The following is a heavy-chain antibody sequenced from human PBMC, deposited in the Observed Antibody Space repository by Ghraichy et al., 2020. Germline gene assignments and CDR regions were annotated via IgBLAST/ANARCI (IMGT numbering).Heavy chain of an antibody. V-gene: IGHV3-30*03. J-gene: IGHJ4*02. D-gene: IGHD5-18*01. CDR2: ISYDGSNK. CDR1: GFTFSSYG. Sequence: SLRLSCAASGFTFSSYGMHWVRQAPGKGLEWVAVISYDGSNKYYADSVKGRFTLSRDNSKNTLYLQMNSLRAEDTAVYYCAPDPGVIQLWFHFDYWGQGTLVTVAS. CDR3: APDPGVIQLWFHFDY.